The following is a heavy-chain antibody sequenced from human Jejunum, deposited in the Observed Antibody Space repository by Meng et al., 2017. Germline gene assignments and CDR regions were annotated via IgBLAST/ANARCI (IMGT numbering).Heavy chain of an antibody. D-gene: IGHD3-10*01. J-gene: IGHJ4*02. CDR3: ARDLNYGSKDF. Sequence: LSLTCAASGFTLSNYWMHWVRQSPEKGLVWVSLINPDGSNTNYADSVKGRFTFSRDNAKNTLYLQMNSLRVEDTALYYCARDLNYGSKDFWGRGTLVTVSS. V-gene: IGHV3-74*01. CDR1: GFTLSNYW. CDR2: INPDGSNT.